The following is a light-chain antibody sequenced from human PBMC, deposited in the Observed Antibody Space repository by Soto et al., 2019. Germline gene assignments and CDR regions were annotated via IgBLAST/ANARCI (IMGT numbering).Light chain of an antibody. CDR1: QSIRTY. V-gene: IGKV1-39*01. Sequence: DIQMTQSPSSQSASVGDRVTITCRASQSIRTYLNWYQQKPGKAPNLLIHGASSLQSGVPSRFSGSGSGTDFTLTISSLQPEDFATYYCQQSYITPPTFGQGTKVEIK. CDR2: GAS. CDR3: QQSYITPPT. J-gene: IGKJ1*01.